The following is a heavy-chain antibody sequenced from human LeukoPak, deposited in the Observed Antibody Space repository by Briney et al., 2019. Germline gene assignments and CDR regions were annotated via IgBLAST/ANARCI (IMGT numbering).Heavy chain of an antibody. CDR1: GYTFTGYY. V-gene: IGHV1-2*02. J-gene: IGHJ4*02. Sequence: ASVKVSCKASGYTFTGYYVHWVRQAPGQGLEWMGWINPDSGGTNYAQKFQGRVTMTRDTSISTAYMDLRSLRSDDTAVYYCARRRVGATHIDYWGQGTLVTVPS. CDR3: ARRRVGATHIDY. D-gene: IGHD1-26*01. CDR2: INPDSGGT.